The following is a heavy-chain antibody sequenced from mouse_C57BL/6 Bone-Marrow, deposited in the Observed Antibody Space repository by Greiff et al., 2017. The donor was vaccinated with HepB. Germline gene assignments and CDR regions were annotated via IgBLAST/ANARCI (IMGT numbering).Heavy chain of an antibody. J-gene: IGHJ3*01. D-gene: IGHD3-2*02. Sequence: VKLVESGPGLVAPSQSLSITCTVSGFSLTSYGVDWVRQSPGKGLEWLGVIWGVGSTKYNSALKSRLSISKENSKSQVFLKMNSLHTDDTAMYYCASGVGTAQAWFAYWGQGTLVTVSA. CDR1: GFSLTSYG. CDR3: ASGVGTAQAWFAY. CDR2: IWGVGST. V-gene: IGHV2-6*01.